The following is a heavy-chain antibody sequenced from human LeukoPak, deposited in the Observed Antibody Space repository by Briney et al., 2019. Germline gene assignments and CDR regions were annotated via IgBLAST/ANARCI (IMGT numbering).Heavy chain of an antibody. Sequence: SETLSLTCTVAGGSISSYYWSWIRQPPGKRLEWIGHIYYSGSTNYDPSLKSRVTISVDTSKNQFSLKLSSVTAADTAVYYCASRSSIWSGYQDTLYYFDSWGQGTLVTVSS. J-gene: IGHJ4*02. V-gene: IGHV4-59*01. CDR1: GGSISSYY. CDR3: ASRSSIWSGYQDTLYYFDS. CDR2: IYYSGST. D-gene: IGHD3-3*01.